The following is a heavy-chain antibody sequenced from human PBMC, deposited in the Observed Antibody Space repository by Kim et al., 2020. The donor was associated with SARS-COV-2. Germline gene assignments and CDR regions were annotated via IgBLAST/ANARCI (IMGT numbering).Heavy chain of an antibody. V-gene: IGHV4-38-2*02. CDR3: ARGEHVGHHSGSYFWFDY. D-gene: IGHD1-26*01. Sequence: SETLSLTCTVSGYSISSGYYWGWIRQPPGKGLEWIGSIYHSGSTYYNPSLKSRVTISVDTSKNQFSLKLSSVTAADTAVYYCARGEHVGHHSGSYFWFDYWGQGTLVTVSS. CDR2: IYHSGST. CDR1: GYSISSGYY. J-gene: IGHJ4*02.